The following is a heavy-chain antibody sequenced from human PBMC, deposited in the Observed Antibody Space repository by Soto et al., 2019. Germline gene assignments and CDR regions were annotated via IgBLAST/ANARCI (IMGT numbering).Heavy chain of an antibody. V-gene: IGHV1-18*01. J-gene: IGHJ4*02. CDR1: GYTLNSYG. D-gene: IGHD1-26*01. CDR3: ARDLWDFDY. CDR2: ISAYSGNR. Sequence: ASVKVSCKASGYTLNSYGISWVRQAPGQGLEWMGWISAYSGNRNYAQKLQGRVTMTTDTSTSTAYMDLRSLRFDDTAVYYCARDLWDFDYWGQGTRVTVSS.